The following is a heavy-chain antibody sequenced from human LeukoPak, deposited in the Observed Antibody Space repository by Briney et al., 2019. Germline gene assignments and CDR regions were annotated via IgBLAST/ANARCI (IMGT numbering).Heavy chain of an antibody. D-gene: IGHD2-15*01. J-gene: IGHJ6*02. CDR3: ARDPAAASRGFGMDV. CDR2: IWFDGSNK. V-gene: IGHV3-33*01. CDR1: GFTFSSYG. Sequence: PGRSLRLSCAASGFTFSSYGMHWVRQAPGKGLEWVAVIWFDGSNKYHADSVRGRFTISRDNSKNTFYLLMDSLSADDTAVYYCARDPAAASRGFGMDVWGQGTTVTVSS.